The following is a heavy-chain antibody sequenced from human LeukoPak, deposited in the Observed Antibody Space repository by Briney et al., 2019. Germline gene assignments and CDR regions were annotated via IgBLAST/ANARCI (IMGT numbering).Heavy chain of an antibody. Sequence: GASVKVSCKASGYTFTGYYMHWVRQAPGQGLEWMGWINPNSGGTNYAQNLQGRVTMTTDTSTSTAYMELRSLRSDDTAVYYCARDLPSYYYDTSGLPLFDYWGQGTLVTVSS. CDR2: INPNSGGT. D-gene: IGHD3-22*01. CDR1: GYTFTGYY. J-gene: IGHJ4*02. CDR3: ARDLPSYYYDTSGLPLFDY. V-gene: IGHV1-2*02.